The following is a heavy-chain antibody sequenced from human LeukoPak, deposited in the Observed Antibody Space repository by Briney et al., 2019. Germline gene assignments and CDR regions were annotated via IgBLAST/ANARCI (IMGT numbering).Heavy chain of an antibody. V-gene: IGHV3-30*04. CDR1: GFTFSNYA. J-gene: IGHJ4*02. CDR3: ARDRYSGSYPLDY. Sequence: GGSLRLSCVASGFTFSNYAMHWVRQAPGKVRQAPGKGLEWVAVISYDGIDTSYADSVKGRFTISRDNAKNSLYLQMNSLRAEDTAVYYCARDRYSGSYPLDYWGQGTLVTVSS. D-gene: IGHD1-26*01. CDR2: ISYDGIDT.